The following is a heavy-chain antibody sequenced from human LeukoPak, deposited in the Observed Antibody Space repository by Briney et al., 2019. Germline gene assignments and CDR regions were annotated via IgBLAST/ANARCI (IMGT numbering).Heavy chain of an antibody. D-gene: IGHD7-27*01. Sequence: SETLSLTCTVSGGSIRSSYYYWGWIRQPPGKGREWIGSIYDSGSTYYNQSLKSRVTISVDTYKPQFSLKLNSVTAADTAVYYCARHSGPWGQGTLVTVSS. V-gene: IGHV4-39*01. J-gene: IGHJ5*02. CDR2: IYDSGST. CDR3: ARHSGP. CDR1: GGSIRSSYYY.